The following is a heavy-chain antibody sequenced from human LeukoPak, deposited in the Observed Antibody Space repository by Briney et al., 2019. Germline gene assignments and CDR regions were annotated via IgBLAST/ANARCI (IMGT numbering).Heavy chain of an antibody. J-gene: IGHJ4*02. CDR2: IYHSGST. CDR3: ARDSPTHAGTTLDY. CDR1: GGSISSGGYY. V-gene: IGHV4-30-2*01. D-gene: IGHD1-7*01. Sequence: SQTLSLTCTVSGGSISSGGYYWSWIRQPPGKGLEWIGYIYHSGSTYYNPSLKSRVTISVDRSKNQFSLKLSSVTAADTAVYYCARDSPTHAGTTLDYWGQGTLVTVSS.